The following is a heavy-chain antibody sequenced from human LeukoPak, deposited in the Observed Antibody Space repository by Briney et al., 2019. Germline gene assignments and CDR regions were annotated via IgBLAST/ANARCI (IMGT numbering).Heavy chain of an antibody. D-gene: IGHD2-2*01. Sequence: GESLKISCEGSGYSFASYWIGWVRQMPGKGLEWMGIIYPGGSDTRYSPSFQGQVTISADKSIATAYLQWSSLKASDTAMYYCARGNHCGSTSCALDYWGQGTLVTVSS. J-gene: IGHJ4*02. CDR1: GYSFASYW. CDR3: ARGNHCGSTSCALDY. V-gene: IGHV5-51*01. CDR2: IYPGGSDT.